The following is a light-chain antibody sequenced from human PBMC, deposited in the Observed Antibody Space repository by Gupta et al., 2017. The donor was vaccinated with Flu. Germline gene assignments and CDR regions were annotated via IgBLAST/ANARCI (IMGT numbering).Light chain of an antibody. Sequence: SIAISCTGSSSDVGSDKYVFWHQRHPGKVPKLIMYEVSGRPAGVSDRLSGSKSGNTASLTISGLQAEEEADYFCSSYTRSNTLLCGGGTKVTVL. CDR2: EVS. J-gene: IGLJ3*02. CDR1: SSDVGSDKY. CDR3: SSYTRSNTLL. V-gene: IGLV2-14*01.